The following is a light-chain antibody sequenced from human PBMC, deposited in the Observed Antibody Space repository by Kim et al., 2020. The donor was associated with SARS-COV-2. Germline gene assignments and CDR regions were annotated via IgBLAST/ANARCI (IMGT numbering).Light chain of an antibody. Sequence: DIQMTQSPSSLSASVGDRVTITCQASQDISNSLNWYQHKPGKAPKVLIYDASILARGVSSRFSGGGSGTDFTFTITSLQPEDIATYYCQQYDSLPASFGGGTKVDIK. CDR2: DAS. J-gene: IGKJ4*01. V-gene: IGKV1-33*01. CDR3: QQYDSLPAS. CDR1: QDISNS.